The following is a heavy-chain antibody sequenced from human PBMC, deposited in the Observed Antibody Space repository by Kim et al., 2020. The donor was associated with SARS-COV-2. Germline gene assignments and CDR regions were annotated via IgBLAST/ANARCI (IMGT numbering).Heavy chain of an antibody. D-gene: IGHD1-7*01. CDR1: GGSFSGYY. CDR2: INHSGST. Sequence: SETLSLTCAVYGGSFSGYYWSWIRQPPGKGLEWIGEINHSGSTNYNPSLKSRVTISVDTDKNQFSLKLSSVTAADTAVYYCARRRITGTSFGYWGQGTLVTLSS. CDR3: ARRRITGTSFGY. V-gene: IGHV4-34*01. J-gene: IGHJ4*02.